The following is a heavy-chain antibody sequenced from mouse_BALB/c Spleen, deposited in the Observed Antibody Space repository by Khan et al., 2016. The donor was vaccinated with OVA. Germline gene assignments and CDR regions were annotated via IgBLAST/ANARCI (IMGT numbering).Heavy chain of an antibody. CDR1: GFTFSNYT. V-gene: IGHV5-12-2*01. CDR3: ARLDTLYAMDY. Sequence: VQLKESGGGLVQPGGSLKLSCAASGFTFSNYTMSWVRQTPEKRLEWVASISNGGGTTYYPDTVKGRFTISRDNAKNTLYLQMSSLKSEDTAMYYCARLDTLYAMDYWGQGTSVTVSS. J-gene: IGHJ4*01. CDR2: ISNGGGTT.